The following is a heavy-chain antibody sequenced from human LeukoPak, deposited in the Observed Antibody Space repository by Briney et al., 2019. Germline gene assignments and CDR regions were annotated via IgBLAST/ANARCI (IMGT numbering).Heavy chain of an antibody. Sequence: PSETLSLTCAVSGGSISSSNWWSWVRQPPGKGLEWIGEIYHSGSTNYNPSLKSRVTISVDTSKNQFSLKLSSVTAADTAVYYCARGRYCSGGSCYFNYWGQGTLVTVSS. CDR1: GGSISSSNW. CDR2: IYHSGST. V-gene: IGHV4-4*02. D-gene: IGHD2-15*01. CDR3: ARGRYCSGGSCYFNY. J-gene: IGHJ4*02.